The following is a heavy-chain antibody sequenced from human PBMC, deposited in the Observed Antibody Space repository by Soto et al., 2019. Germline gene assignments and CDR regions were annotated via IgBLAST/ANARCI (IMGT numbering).Heavy chain of an antibody. D-gene: IGHD3-10*01. CDR1: GYTFTNYA. J-gene: IGHJ4*02. V-gene: IGHV1-3*01. CDR3: TSGFRSYSAY. Sequence: ASVKVSCKASGYTFTNYAMHWVRQAPGQRLEWMGWIHAGNGDTKYSQKFQGRVTFTRDTSTTTAYMDLSSLTSEDTAVYFCTSGFRSYSAYCAQGSQVIVSA. CDR2: IHAGNGDT.